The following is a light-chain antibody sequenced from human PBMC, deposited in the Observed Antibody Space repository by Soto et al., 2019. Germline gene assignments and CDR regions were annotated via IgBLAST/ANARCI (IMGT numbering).Light chain of an antibody. J-gene: IGKJ1*01. CDR1: QSVGSN. V-gene: IGKV3-15*01. CDR3: QQNNDWPRT. CDR2: GAS. Sequence: EITMTQSPATLSVSPGERVTLSCRASQSVGSNLAWYQQKPGQAPRLLIYGASTRATDIPVRFSGSGSGTEFTLTISSLQSEDVAVYYCQQNNDWPRTFGQGTKVEIK.